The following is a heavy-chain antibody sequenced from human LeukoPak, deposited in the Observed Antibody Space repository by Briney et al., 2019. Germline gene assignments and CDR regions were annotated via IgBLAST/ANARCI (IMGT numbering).Heavy chain of an antibody. CDR2: ISGSGGST. CDR3: AKTRKAYCGGDCQGSDY. J-gene: IGHJ4*02. V-gene: IGHV3-23*01. Sequence: QPGGSLRLSCAASGFTFSSYAMSWVRQAPGKGLEWVSAISGSGGSTYYADSVKGRFTISRDNSKNTLYLQMNGLRPKDTAFYYCAKTRKAYCGGDCQGSDYWGQGTLVTVSS. D-gene: IGHD2-21*01. CDR1: GFTFSSYA.